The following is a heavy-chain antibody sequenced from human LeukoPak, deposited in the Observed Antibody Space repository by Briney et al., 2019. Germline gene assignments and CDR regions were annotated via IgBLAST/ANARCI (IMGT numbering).Heavy chain of an antibody. D-gene: IGHD3-9*01. CDR1: GFTFSSYS. CDR3: ARGVEYYDILTGYPADY. V-gene: IGHV3-21*01. J-gene: IGHJ4*02. CDR2: ISSSSSYI. Sequence: GGSLRLSCAASGFTFSSYSMNWVRQAPGKGLEWVSSISSSSSYIYYADSVKGRFTISRDNAKNSLYLQMNSLRAEDTAVYYCARGVEYYDILTGYPADYWGQGTLVTVSS.